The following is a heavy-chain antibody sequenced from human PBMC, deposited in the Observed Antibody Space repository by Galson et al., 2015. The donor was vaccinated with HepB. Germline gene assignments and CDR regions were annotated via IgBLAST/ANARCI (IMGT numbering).Heavy chain of an antibody. CDR2: ISSNGGST. D-gene: IGHD1-26*01. Sequence: SLRLSCAASGFTFSSYAMHWVRQAPGKGLEYVSAISSNGGSTYYANSVKGRFTISRDNSKNTLYLQMGSLRAEDMAVYYCAREKRGELSFDYWGQGTLVTVSS. CDR1: GFTFSSYA. CDR3: AREKRGELSFDY. V-gene: IGHV3-64*01. J-gene: IGHJ4*02.